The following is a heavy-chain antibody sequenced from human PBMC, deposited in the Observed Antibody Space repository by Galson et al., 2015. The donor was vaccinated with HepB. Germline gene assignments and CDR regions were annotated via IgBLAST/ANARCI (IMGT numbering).Heavy chain of an antibody. CDR2: IYSGGST. J-gene: IGHJ4*02. Sequence: SLRLSCAASGFTVSSNYMSWVRQAPGKGLEWVSVIYSGGSTYYADSVKGRFTISRDNSKNTLYLQMNSLRAEDTAVYYCARPKWTYYDSSGYHPFDYWGQGTLVTVSS. CDR1: GFTVSSNY. V-gene: IGHV3-66*04. CDR3: ARPKWTYYDSSGYHPFDY. D-gene: IGHD3-22*01.